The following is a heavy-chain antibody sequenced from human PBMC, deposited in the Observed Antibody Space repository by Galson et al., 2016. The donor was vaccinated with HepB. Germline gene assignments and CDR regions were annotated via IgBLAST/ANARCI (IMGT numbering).Heavy chain of an antibody. CDR2: ISPDGSDK. CDR1: GFTFSEYG. J-gene: IGHJ6*02. V-gene: IGHV3-30*18. Sequence: SLRLSCAASGFTFSEYGMHWVRQAPGKGLEWVAQISPDGSDKYYADSAKGQFTISRDKYRSTVYLQMNSLRAEDTATYYCAKVVRSGTPPRVLYGMDFWGQGTPVIVSS. D-gene: IGHD1-1*01. CDR3: AKVVRSGTPPRVLYGMDF.